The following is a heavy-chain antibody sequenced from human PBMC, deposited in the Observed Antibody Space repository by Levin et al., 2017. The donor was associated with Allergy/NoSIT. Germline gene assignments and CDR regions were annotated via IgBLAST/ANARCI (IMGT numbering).Heavy chain of an antibody. D-gene: IGHD4-23*01. CDR2: MNPNSGNT. CDR3: ARRPDYGGTSGSQYFQH. CDR1: GYTFTSYD. J-gene: IGHJ1*01. V-gene: IGHV1-8*01. Sequence: ASVKVSCKASGYTFTSYDINWVRQATGQGLEWMGWMNPNSGNTGYAQKFQGRVTMTRNTSISTAYMELSSLRSEDTAVYYCARRPDYGGTSGSQYFQHWGQGTLVTVSS.